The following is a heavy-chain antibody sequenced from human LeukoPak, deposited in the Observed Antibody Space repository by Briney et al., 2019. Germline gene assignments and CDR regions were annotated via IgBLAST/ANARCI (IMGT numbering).Heavy chain of an antibody. CDR3: ARVGFGSSSWFDY. D-gene: IGHD6-6*01. Sequence: PSETLSLTCAVYGGSFSGYYWSWLRQPPGKGLEWIGEINHSGSTNYNPSLKSRVTISVDTPKNQFSLKLSSVTAADTAVYYCARVGFGSSSWFDYWGQGTLVTVSS. CDR2: INHSGST. V-gene: IGHV4-34*01. CDR1: GGSFSGYY. J-gene: IGHJ4*02.